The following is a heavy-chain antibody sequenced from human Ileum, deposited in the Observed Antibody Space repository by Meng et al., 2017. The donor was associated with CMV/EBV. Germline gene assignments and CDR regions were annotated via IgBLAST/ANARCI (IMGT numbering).Heavy chain of an antibody. V-gene: IGHV3-74*01. J-gene: IGHJ4*02. D-gene: IGHD3-10*02. CDR2: INNDGSDV. CDR3: SRGNVGPDY. Sequence: GESLKISCAASGFTVSSNYMTWVRQAPGKGLVWVARINNDGSDVKYADSVKGRFTMSRDNAENTLYLQMTGLRAEDTAVYYCSRGNVGPDYWGQGNLVTVSS. CDR1: GFTVSSNY.